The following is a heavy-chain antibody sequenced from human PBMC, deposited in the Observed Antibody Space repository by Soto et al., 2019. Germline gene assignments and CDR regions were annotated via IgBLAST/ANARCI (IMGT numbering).Heavy chain of an antibody. D-gene: IGHD6-13*01. V-gene: IGHV6-1*01. J-gene: IGHJ4*02. CDR1: GDSVSSNSAA. CDR3: ARDPTYSNQGGFDY. CDR2: TYYRSKWYN. Sequence: SRTLSLTCAISGDSVSSNSAAWNWIRQSPSRGLEWLGRTYYRSKWYNDYAVSAKSRITINPDTSKNQFSLQLNSVTPEDTAVYYCARDPTYSNQGGFDYWGQGTLVTVSS.